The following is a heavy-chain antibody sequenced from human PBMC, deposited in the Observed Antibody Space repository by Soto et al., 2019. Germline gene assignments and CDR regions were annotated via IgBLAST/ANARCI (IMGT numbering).Heavy chain of an antibody. CDR2: IYYSGST. V-gene: IGHV4-31*03. CDR3: AREGEYSSSYDY. D-gene: IGHD6-6*01. J-gene: IGHJ4*02. Sequence: PSETLSLTCTVSGGSISSGGYYWSWIRQHPGKGLEWIGYIYYSGSTYYNPSLKSRVTISVDTSKNQFSLKLSSVTAADTAVYYCAREGEYSSSYDYWGQGTLFTVSS. CDR1: GGSISSGGYY.